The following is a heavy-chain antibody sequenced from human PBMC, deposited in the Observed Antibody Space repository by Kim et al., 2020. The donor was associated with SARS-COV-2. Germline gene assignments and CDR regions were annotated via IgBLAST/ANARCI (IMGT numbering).Heavy chain of an antibody. Sequence: SETLSLTCAVSGGSISSSNWWSWVRQPPGKGLEWIGEIYHSGSTNYNPSLKSRVTISVDKSKNQFSLKLSSVTAADTAVYYCARAAVAAPGWFDPWGQGTLVTVSS. CDR3: ARAAVAAPGWFDP. J-gene: IGHJ5*02. CDR2: IYHSGST. CDR1: GGSISSSNW. V-gene: IGHV4-4*02. D-gene: IGHD6-19*01.